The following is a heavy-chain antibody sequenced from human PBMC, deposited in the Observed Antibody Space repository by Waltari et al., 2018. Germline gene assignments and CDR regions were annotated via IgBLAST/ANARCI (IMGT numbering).Heavy chain of an antibody. Sequence: QVQLVESGGGVVQPGRSLRLSCAASGFTFSSYGMHWVRQAPGKGLEWVAVIWYDGSNKYYADSGKGRFTISRNNSKNTLYLQMNSLRAEDTAVYYCARDPTAAAGTGWFDPWGQGTLVTVSS. CDR3: ARDPTAAAGTGWFDP. J-gene: IGHJ5*02. CDR1: GFTFSSYG. D-gene: IGHD6-13*01. V-gene: IGHV3-33*01. CDR2: IWYDGSNK.